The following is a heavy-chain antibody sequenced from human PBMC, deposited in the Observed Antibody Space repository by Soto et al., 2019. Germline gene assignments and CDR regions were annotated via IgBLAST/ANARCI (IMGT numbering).Heavy chain of an antibody. Sequence: EVQLLESGGGLVQPGGSLRLSCAASGFTFSSYAMSWVRQAPGKGLEWVSAISGSGGSTYYADSVKGRFTISRDNSKNTLYLPMNSLRAEGTAVYYWAKRKAAVNKFDYWGQGSLVTVSS. CDR3: AKRKAAVNKFDY. CDR2: ISGSGGST. D-gene: IGHD6-13*01. CDR1: GFTFSSYA. V-gene: IGHV3-23*01. J-gene: IGHJ4*02.